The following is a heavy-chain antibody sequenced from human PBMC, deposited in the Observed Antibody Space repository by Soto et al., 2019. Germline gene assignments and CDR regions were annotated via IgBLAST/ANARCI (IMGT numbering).Heavy chain of an antibody. D-gene: IGHD2-8*01. CDR3: PRLYGHCTNGVCYRQNWFDP. Sequence: SETLSLTCTVSGGSISSSSYYWGWIRQPPGKGLEWIGSIYYSGSTYYNPSRKGRVTISVDTSKNQFSLKLSSVTAADTAVYYCPRLYGHCTNGVCYRQNWFDPWGQGTLVTVSS. J-gene: IGHJ5*02. V-gene: IGHV4-39*01. CDR1: GGSISSSSYY. CDR2: IYYSGST.